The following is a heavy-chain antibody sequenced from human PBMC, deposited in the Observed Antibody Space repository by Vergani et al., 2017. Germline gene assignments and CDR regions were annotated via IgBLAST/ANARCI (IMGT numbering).Heavy chain of an antibody. CDR3: ASAYYYDSSGYYHGTEYFQH. CDR1: GGSFSGYY. V-gene: IGHV4-34*01. D-gene: IGHD3-22*01. J-gene: IGHJ1*01. Sequence: QVQLQQWGAGLLKPSETLSLTCAVYGGSFSGYYWSWIRQPPGKGLEWIGEINHSGSTNYNPSLKSRVTISVDTSKNQFSLKLSSVTAADTAVYYCASAYYYDSSGYYHGTEYFQHWGQGTLVTVSS. CDR2: INHSGST.